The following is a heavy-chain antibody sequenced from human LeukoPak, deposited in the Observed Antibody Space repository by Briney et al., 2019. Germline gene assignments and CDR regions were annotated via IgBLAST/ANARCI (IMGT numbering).Heavy chain of an antibody. CDR3: ASGTTVTTAFDY. V-gene: IGHV3-66*01. CDR2: IYSDGST. J-gene: IGHJ4*02. Sequence: TGRSLRLSCAASGFTVSSNYMTWVRQAPGKGLEWVSIIYSDGSTYYADSVKVRFTISRDNSKNTVYLQMNSLRAEDTAVYYCASGTTVTTAFDYWGQGTLVTVSS. D-gene: IGHD4-17*01. CDR1: GFTVSSNY.